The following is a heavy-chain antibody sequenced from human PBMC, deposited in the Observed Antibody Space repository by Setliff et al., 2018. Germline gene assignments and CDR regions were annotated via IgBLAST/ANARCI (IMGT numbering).Heavy chain of an antibody. J-gene: IGHJ6*02. Sequence: ASVKVSCKASGYTFTSYAMNWVRQAPGQGLEWMGWISAYNGNTNYAQKLQGRVTMTTDTSTSTAYMELRSLRSDDTAVYYCARVGSSSWLHPDVYYYYGMDVWGQGTTVTVSS. CDR3: ARVGSSSWLHPDVYYYYGMDV. D-gene: IGHD6-13*01. CDR1: GYTFTSYA. V-gene: IGHV1-18*01. CDR2: ISAYNGNT.